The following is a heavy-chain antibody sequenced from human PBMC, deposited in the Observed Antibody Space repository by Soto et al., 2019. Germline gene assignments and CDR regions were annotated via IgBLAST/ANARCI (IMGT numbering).Heavy chain of an antibody. V-gene: IGHV3-21*01. J-gene: IGHJ4*02. D-gene: IGHD4-17*01. CDR1: GFPFNVYG. CDR3: TTSDYGDAPGY. CDR2: ITSNGNFL. Sequence: PVGSLRLSCATSGFPFNVYGMTWVRQAPGKGLEWVSSITSNGNFLYYADAVRGRFTMSRDNSKTSVSLEMNNVRAEDTAVYYCTTSDYGDAPGYWGQGTLVTVSS.